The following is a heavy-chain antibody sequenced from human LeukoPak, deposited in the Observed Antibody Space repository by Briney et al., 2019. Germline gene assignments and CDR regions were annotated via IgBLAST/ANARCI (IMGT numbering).Heavy chain of an antibody. D-gene: IGHD1-1*01. CDR3: AKTRTWNLSLGIISN. J-gene: IGHJ4*02. CDR1: GFEFDDYG. CDR2: IDWNSGRV. V-gene: IGHV3-9*01. Sequence: GGSLRLSCAASGFEFDDYGMHWVRQRPGKGLEWVSAIDWNSGRVEYADSVKGRFTISRDNAKNSLHLQMDSLRPDDTALYFCAKTRTWNLSLGIISNWGQGTLVTVSS.